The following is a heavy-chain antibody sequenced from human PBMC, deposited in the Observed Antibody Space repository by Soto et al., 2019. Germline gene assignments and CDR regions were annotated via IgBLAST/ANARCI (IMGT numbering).Heavy chain of an antibody. Sequence: SETLSLTCTVSGGSISSYDYYWSWIRQPPGKGLECIGYIYYSGSTYYNPSLKSRVTISVDTSKNQFSLKLSSVTAADTAVYYCARTLRRGPPFDYRGQGTPVTVSS. CDR3: ARTLRRGPPFDY. V-gene: IGHV4-30-4*01. J-gene: IGHJ4*02. CDR2: IYYSGST. CDR1: GGSISSYDYY.